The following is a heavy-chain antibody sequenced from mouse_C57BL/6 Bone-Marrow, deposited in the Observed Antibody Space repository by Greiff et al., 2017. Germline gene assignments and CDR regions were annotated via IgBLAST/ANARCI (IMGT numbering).Heavy chain of an antibody. J-gene: IGHJ3*01. D-gene: IGHD2-5*01. CDR1: GYTFTSYW. V-gene: IGHV1-69*01. Sequence: QVQLQQPGAELVMPGASVKLSCKASGYTFTSYWMHWMKQRPGQGLEWIGEIDPSDSYTNYNQKFKGKSTLTVDKSSSTAYMQLSSLTSEDSAVYYCARDYSNLFAYWGQGTLVTVSA. CDR2: IDPSDSYT. CDR3: ARDYSNLFAY.